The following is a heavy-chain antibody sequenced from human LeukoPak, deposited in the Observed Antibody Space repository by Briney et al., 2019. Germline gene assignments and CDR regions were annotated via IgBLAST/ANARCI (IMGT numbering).Heavy chain of an antibody. CDR3: ARGHWGLDY. Sequence: LVQSGGDLVPPGGSLRRSCVASGFTFSVHYMSWIRQAPGKGLESVGYISDSGNIYYVDSVKGRFTISRDNAKNSLYLEMSSLRVEDAAVYYCARGHWGLDYWGQGTLVTVSS. V-gene: IGHV3-11*01. CDR1: GFTFSVHY. CDR2: ISDSGNI. D-gene: IGHD7-27*01. J-gene: IGHJ4*02.